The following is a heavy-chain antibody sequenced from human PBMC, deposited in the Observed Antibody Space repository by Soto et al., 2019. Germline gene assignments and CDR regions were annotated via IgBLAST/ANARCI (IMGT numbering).Heavy chain of an antibody. V-gene: IGHV4-59*01. D-gene: IGHD6-25*01. CDR3: ARDSRSDDGWIDS. Sequence: ERLRVTSSVSGCSMSGCNWRWSRQPPGKGLEWIGYIYSGSTNYNPSLKSRATISVDTSKDQLSLKVSYVTDADKAVYYCARDSRSDDGWIDSWGQGTLVTVS. CDR2: IYSGST. CDR1: GCSMSGCN. J-gene: IGHJ5*01.